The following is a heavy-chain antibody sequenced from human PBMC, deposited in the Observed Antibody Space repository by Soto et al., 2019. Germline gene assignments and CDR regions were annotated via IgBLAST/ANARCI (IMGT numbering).Heavy chain of an antibody. CDR1: GVSISVDSW. D-gene: IGHD3-10*01. J-gene: IGHJ5*02. CDR3: ARVMEGGPYNWFDH. Sequence: SETLSLTCGVSGVSISVDSWWGWVRQTPGKGLEWIGEVSGSGYTRYNPSLKSRVSISVDKSRHHFSLNLTSLSAADTAVYFCARVMEGGPYNWFDHWGPGSLVTVSS. CDR2: VSGSGYT. V-gene: IGHV4-4*02.